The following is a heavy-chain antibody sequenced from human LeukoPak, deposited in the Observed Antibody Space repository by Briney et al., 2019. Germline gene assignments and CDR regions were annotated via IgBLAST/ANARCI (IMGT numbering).Heavy chain of an antibody. CDR3: ARDTSGYRRGSFDY. J-gene: IGHJ4*02. CDR2: IYYSGST. Sequence: ASETLSLTCTASGGSINSYYWSWIRQPPGKGLEWIGYIYYSGSTNYNPSLKSRVTISLDTSNNQFSLKLSSVTAADTAVYYCARDTSGYRRGSFDYWGQGTLVTVSS. CDR1: GGSINSYY. D-gene: IGHD3-22*01. V-gene: IGHV4-59*01.